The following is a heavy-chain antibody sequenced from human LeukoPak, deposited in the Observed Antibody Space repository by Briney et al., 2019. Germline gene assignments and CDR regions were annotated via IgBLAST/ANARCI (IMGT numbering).Heavy chain of an antibody. Sequence: PGGSLRLSCAASGFTFSSYAMSWVRQAPGKDLEWVSAISGSGGSTYYADSVKGRFTISRDNSENTLYLQMNSLRAEDTAVYYCAKDRRLGYSYGYHDYWGQGTLVTVSS. V-gene: IGHV3-23*01. CDR3: AKDRRLGYSYGYHDY. CDR2: ISGSGGST. CDR1: GFTFSSYA. J-gene: IGHJ4*02. D-gene: IGHD5-18*01.